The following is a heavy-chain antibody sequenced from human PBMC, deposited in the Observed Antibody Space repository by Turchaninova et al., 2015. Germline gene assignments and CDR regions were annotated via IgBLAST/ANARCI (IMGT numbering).Heavy chain of an antibody. CDR3: ARDPDLGKTSSGNYYYMDL. CDR2: INPSGGST. Sequence: QVPLVQSGAEVKEPGASVKVSCMGLGYPFTKYYIHWVGQAPGKGLEWMGMINPSGGSTSYAQKFQGRVIVTRDRSTTTVYMELSSLRSEDTAVYYCARDPDLGKTSSGNYYYMDLWGKGTTVTVSS. V-gene: IGHV1-46*01. CDR1: GYPFTKYY. J-gene: IGHJ6*03. D-gene: IGHD7-27*01.